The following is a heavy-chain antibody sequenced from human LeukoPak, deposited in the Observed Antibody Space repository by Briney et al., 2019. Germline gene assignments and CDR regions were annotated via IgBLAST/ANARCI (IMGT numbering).Heavy chain of an antibody. CDR1: GGSISSYY. V-gene: IGHV4-59*01. D-gene: IGHD2-15*01. CDR2: IYYSGST. CDR3: ARGGHVSCSGGSCYSWYFDL. J-gene: IGHJ2*01. Sequence: SETLSLTCTVSGGSISSYYWSWIRQPPGKGLEWIGYIYYSGSTNYNPSLKSRVTITVDTSKNQFSLKLSSVTAADTAVYYCARGGHVSCSGGSCYSWYFDLWGRGTLVTVSS.